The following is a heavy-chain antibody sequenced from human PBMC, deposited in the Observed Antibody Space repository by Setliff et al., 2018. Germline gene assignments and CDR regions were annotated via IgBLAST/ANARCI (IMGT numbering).Heavy chain of an antibody. V-gene: IGHV4-34*01. D-gene: IGHD6-19*01. Sequence: PSETLSLTCAVYGGSFSGYYWSWIRQPPGKGLEWIGEINHSGSTNDNPSLKSRVTMSVDTSKNQFSLKLSSVTAADTAMYYCARGWGSGWSKEGAFDIWGQGTMVTVSS. J-gene: IGHJ3*02. CDR1: GGSFSGYY. CDR2: INHSGST. CDR3: ARGWGSGWSKEGAFDI.